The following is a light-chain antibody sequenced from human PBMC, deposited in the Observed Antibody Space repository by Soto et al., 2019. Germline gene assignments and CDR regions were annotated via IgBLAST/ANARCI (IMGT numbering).Light chain of an antibody. CDR3: QQYGSSPPWT. Sequence: EIVLTQSPGTLSLSPGERATLSCRASQSVSTSHLAWYQQKPGQAPRLLIYAASSRATGIPDRFSGSGSGTDFTITISRLEPEDFAVYYCQQYGSSPPWTFGQGTKVEIK. CDR2: AAS. V-gene: IGKV3-20*01. CDR1: QSVSTSH. J-gene: IGKJ1*01.